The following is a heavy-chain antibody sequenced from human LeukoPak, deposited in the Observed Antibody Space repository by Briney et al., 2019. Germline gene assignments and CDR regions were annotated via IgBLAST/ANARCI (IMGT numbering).Heavy chain of an antibody. J-gene: IGHJ3*01. D-gene: IGHD4-17*01. V-gene: IGHV3-48*03. CDR1: GFTFSNYE. CDR3: ARMWTTVTDAFDF. Sequence: GGSLRLSCAASGFTFSNYEMNWVRRAPGKGLEWVSYISSSGGTIYYVDSVRGRFTISRDNAKNSLYLQVNSLRVEDTAVYYCARMWTTVTDAFDFWGQGTMVTVSS. CDR2: ISSSGGTI.